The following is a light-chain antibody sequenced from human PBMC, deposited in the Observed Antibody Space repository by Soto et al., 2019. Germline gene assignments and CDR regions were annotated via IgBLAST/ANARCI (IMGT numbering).Light chain of an antibody. CDR3: QHRSSWPQVT. CDR1: QSVSSS. CDR2: DAS. J-gene: IGKJ3*01. Sequence: EIVLTQSPATLSLSPGERATLFCRASQSVSSSLAWYQQRPGQAPRLLIYDASTRAADIPGRFTGSRSGTDVTLTISSPDPEDFSVYYCQHRSSWPQVTFGPGTAVHI. V-gene: IGKV3-11*01.